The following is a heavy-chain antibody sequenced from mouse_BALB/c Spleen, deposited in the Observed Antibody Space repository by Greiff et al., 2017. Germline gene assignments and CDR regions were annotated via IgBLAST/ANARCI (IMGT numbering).Heavy chain of an antibody. Sequence: QVQLQQSGAELVKPGASVKMSCKASGYTFTSYNMHWVKQTPGQGLEWIGAIYPGNGDTSYNQKFKGKATLTADKSSSTAYMQLSSLTSEDSAVYSGAWGGKTGVYYAMDYWGQGTSVTVSS. V-gene: IGHV1-12*01. CDR2: IYPGNGDT. CDR3: AWGGKTGVYYAMDY. CDR1: GYTFTSYN. J-gene: IGHJ4*01. D-gene: IGHD2-1*01.